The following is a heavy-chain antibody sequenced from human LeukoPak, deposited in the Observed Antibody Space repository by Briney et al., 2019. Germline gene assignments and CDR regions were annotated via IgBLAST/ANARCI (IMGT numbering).Heavy chain of an antibody. V-gene: IGHV3-23*01. CDR3: AKEGVPYYYGSGSRFPDY. D-gene: IGHD3-10*01. Sequence: GGSLRLSCAASGFTFSSYAMSWVRQAPGKGLEWVSAISGSGGSTYYADSVKGRFTISRDNSKNTLYLQMNSLRAEDTAVYYCAKEGVPYYYGSGSRFPDYWGQGTLVTVS. CDR2: ISGSGGST. CDR1: GFTFSSYA. J-gene: IGHJ4*02.